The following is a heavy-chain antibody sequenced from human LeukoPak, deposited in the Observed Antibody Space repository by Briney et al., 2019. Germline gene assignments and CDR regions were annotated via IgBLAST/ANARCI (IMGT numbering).Heavy chain of an antibody. J-gene: IGHJ3*02. Sequence: SETLSLTCTVSGYSITSGYYWGWIRQPPGKGLEWIGSIYYSGSTYYNPSLKSRVTISVDTSKNQFSLKLSSVTAADTAVYYCARDLHWVVANENAFDIWGQGTMVTVSS. CDR2: IYYSGST. CDR1: GYSITSGYY. CDR3: ARDLHWVVANENAFDI. D-gene: IGHD2-15*01. V-gene: IGHV4-38-2*02.